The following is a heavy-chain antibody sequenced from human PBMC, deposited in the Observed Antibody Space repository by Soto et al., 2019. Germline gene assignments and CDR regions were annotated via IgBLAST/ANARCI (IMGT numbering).Heavy chain of an antibody. V-gene: IGHV2-5*02. CDR2: IYWDDDK. D-gene: IGHD3-16*01. CDR1: GFSLTTRGVG. J-gene: IGHJ5*02. Sequence: QITLKESGPTLVKPTQTLTLTCTFSGFSLTTRGVGVGWIRQPPGKALEGLALIYWDDDKRYSPSLKSRLSITKDTSKHPVVLTMTNVDPVDTATYYCAHIPNYYQYDWFDPWGQGTLVSVSS. CDR3: AHIPNYYQYDWFDP.